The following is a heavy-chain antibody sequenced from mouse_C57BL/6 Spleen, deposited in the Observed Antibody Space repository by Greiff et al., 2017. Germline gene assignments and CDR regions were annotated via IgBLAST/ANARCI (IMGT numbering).Heavy chain of an antibody. D-gene: IGHD4-1*01. CDR3: ARNNWDDY. Sequence: EVQLQQSGPELVKPGASVKISCKASGYSFTGYYMNWVKQSPEKSLEWIGEINPSTGGTTYNQKFKAKATLTVDKSSSTAYMQLKSLTSEDSAVYYCARNNWDDYWGQGTTLTVSS. V-gene: IGHV1-42*01. CDR2: INPSTGGT. J-gene: IGHJ2*01. CDR1: GYSFTGYY.